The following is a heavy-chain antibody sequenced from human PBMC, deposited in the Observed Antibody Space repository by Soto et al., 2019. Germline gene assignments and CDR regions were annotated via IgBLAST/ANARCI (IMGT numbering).Heavy chain of an antibody. Sequence: QVQLVESGGAVVQPGKSLRLSCVASGFTFSSYGMYWVRQAPGKGLEWVAAISYDGSNRYHADSVKGRFSISRDNSRNTLFLQMYSLRVEDTAVYYCAKDIVRYTYGACDYWGQGALVTVSS. D-gene: IGHD5-18*01. J-gene: IGHJ4*02. CDR2: ISYDGSNR. CDR3: AKDIVRYTYGACDY. V-gene: IGHV3-30*18. CDR1: GFTFSSYG.